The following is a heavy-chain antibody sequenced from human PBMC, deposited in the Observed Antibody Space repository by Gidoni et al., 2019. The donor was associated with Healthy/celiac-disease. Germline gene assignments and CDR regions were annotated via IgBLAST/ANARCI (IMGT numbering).Heavy chain of an antibody. CDR3: ARGRHIVVVTAHEGEYFQH. Sequence: EVQLVQSGAEVKKPGESLKISCKGSGYSFTSYWIGWVRQMPGKGLEWMGIIYPGDSDTRYSPSFQGQVTISADKSISTAYLQWSSLKASDTAMYYCARGRHIVVVTAHEGEYFQHWGQGTLVTVSS. CDR1: GYSFTSYW. J-gene: IGHJ1*01. V-gene: IGHV5-51*01. CDR2: IYPGDSDT. D-gene: IGHD2-21*02.